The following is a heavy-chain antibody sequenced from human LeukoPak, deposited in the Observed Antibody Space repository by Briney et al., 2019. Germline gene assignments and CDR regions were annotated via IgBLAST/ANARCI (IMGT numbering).Heavy chain of an antibody. Sequence: GGSLRLSCVASGFKFDDYAMFWVRQAPGKGLEWVAGISWTSDNVAYVDSVKGRFTISRDNAKSTLYLQMNGLRAEDTAIFYCAKSLFTSATGTGRAFHIWGQGTRVTVSS. CDR3: AKSLFTSATGTGRAFHI. D-gene: IGHD1-1*01. V-gene: IGHV3-9*01. CDR1: GFKFDDYA. J-gene: IGHJ3*02. CDR2: ISWTSDNV.